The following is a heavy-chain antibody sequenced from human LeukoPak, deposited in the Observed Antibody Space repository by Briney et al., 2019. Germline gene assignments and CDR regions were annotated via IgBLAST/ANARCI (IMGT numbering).Heavy chain of an antibody. D-gene: IGHD5-18*01. CDR2: IKQEGSEK. J-gene: IGHJ5*02. V-gene: IGHV3-7*03. CDR1: GFTFSSYW. Sequence: GGSLRLSCAASGFTFSSYWMSWVRQAPGKGREWVANIKQEGSEKYYVDSVKGRFTISRDNAKNSLNLQMNSLRAEDTAVYYCARAADTAMVVSRFDPWGQGTLVTVSS. CDR3: ARAADTAMVVSRFDP.